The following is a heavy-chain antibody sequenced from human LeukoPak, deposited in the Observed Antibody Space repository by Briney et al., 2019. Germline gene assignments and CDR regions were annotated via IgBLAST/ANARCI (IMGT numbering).Heavy chain of an antibody. V-gene: IGHV4-4*02. CDR2: IYHSGST. CDR3: ASSDILTGYFDY. CDR1: GGSFSSSNW. Sequence: PSETLSLTCAVSGGSFSSSNWWSWVRQPPGKGLEWIGEIYHSGSTNYNPSLKSRVTISVDKSKNQFSLKLSSVTAADTAVYYRASSDILTGYFDYWGQGTLVTVSS. D-gene: IGHD3-9*01. J-gene: IGHJ4*02.